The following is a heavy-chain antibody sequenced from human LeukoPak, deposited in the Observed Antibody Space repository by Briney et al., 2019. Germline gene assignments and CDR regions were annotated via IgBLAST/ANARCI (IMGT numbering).Heavy chain of an antibody. J-gene: IGHJ4*02. D-gene: IGHD3-9*01. CDR3: AKWGDYDVLTGYYDSDY. Sequence: GGSLRLSCAASGFTFKNYAMTWVRQAPGKGLQWVSAISGRDDSAYYADSVKGRFTISRDISKNTLFLQMNNLRADDTAVYYCAKWGDYDVLTGYYDSDYWGQGTLVTVSS. V-gene: IGHV3-23*01. CDR1: GFTFKNYA. CDR2: ISGRDDSA.